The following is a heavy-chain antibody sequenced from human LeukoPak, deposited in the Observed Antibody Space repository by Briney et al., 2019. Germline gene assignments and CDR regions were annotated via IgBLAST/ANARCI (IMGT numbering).Heavy chain of an antibody. Sequence: SETLSLTCAVYGGSFSGYYWSWIRQPPGKGLEWIGEISHSGSTNYNPSLKSRVTISVDTSKNQFSLKLSSVTAADTAVYYCARGGSGYDQGARGYWGQGTLVTVSS. CDR2: ISHSGST. CDR3: ARGGSGYDQGARGY. J-gene: IGHJ4*02. D-gene: IGHD5-12*01. CDR1: GGSFSGYY. V-gene: IGHV4-34*01.